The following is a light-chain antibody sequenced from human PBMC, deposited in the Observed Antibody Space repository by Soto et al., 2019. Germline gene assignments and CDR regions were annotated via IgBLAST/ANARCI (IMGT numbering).Light chain of an antibody. V-gene: IGLV3-21*02. CDR1: NIGSKS. CDR2: DDC. J-gene: IGLJ1*01. CDR3: QVRDSSSDYV. Sequence: SYELTQPPSVSVAPGQTARITCGGNNIGSKSVHWYQQKPGQAPVLVVYDDCDRPSGIPERFSGSNSGNTATLTISRVEAGDEADYYYQVRDSSSDYVFGTGTKVTVL.